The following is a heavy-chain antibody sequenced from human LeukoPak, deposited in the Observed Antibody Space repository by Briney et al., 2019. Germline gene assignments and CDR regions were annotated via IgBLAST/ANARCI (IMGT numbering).Heavy chain of an antibody. CDR3: AKDMGILWWCLGD. Sequence: PGRSLRLSCAASGFTFSNYGMHWVRQAPGKGLEWVALISNDGSNDYYGDSVEGQFTISRVNSKNPLYLQMNSLIPEDTAVYYCAKDMGILWWCLGDWGQGTLVTVSS. D-gene: IGHD2-21*01. CDR1: GFTFSNYG. CDR2: ISNDGSND. V-gene: IGHV3-30*18. J-gene: IGHJ4*02.